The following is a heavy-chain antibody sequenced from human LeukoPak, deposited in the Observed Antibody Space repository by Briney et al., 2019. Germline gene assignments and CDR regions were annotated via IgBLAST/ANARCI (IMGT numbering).Heavy chain of an antibody. J-gene: IGHJ4*02. D-gene: IGHD1-26*01. CDR3: AKNGWEGATKVYVVS. V-gene: IGHV3-23*01. CDR1: GFTFSSYA. CDR2: NSGSGGST. Sequence: GRSLRLSCAASGFTFSSYAMSWVRQAPGKGLEWVSPNSGSGGSTYYADSVKGRFTISRDNSKNTLYLQMNSLRAEDTAVYYCAKNGWEGATKVYVVSWGQGTLVTVSS.